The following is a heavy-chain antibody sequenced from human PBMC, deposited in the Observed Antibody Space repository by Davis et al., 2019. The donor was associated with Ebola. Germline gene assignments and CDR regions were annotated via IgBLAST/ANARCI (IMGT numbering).Heavy chain of an antibody. CDR2: ISYDGSNK. CDR3: ARDFPFYDFWSGYYSAADAFDI. CDR1: GFTFSSYG. J-gene: IGHJ3*02. D-gene: IGHD3-3*01. Sequence: GESLKISCAASGFTFSSYGMHWVRQAPGKGLEWVAVISYDGSNKYYADSVKGRFTISRDNSKNTLYLQMNSLRAEDTAVYYCARDFPFYDFWSGYYSAADAFDIWGQGTMVTVSS. V-gene: IGHV3-30*03.